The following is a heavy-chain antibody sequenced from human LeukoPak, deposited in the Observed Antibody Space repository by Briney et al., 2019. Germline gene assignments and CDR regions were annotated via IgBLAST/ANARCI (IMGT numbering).Heavy chain of an antibody. J-gene: IGHJ4*02. V-gene: IGHV3-23*01. D-gene: IGHD5-24*01. CDR2: IGGRGGSI. Sequence: GGSLSLPCAASGFRFSSYAMTWVRQAPGKGLEWVSTIGGRGGSIYYVDSVKGRFTISRDDSKNTLYLQMNSLRVEDTAVYYCAKWGGVETSGNTWSGPFGDWGPVAPVTFSS. CDR3: AKWGGVETSGNTWSGPFGD. CDR1: GFRFSSYA.